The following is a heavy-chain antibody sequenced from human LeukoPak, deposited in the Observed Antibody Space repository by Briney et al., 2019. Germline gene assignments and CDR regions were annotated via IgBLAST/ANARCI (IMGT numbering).Heavy chain of an antibody. CDR2: IYYSGST. CDR1: GGSISSYY. V-gene: IGHV4-59*01. Sequence: KPPESLSLTCTVSGGSISSYYGSWIRQPPGKGLEWIGYIYYSGSTNYNPSLKSRVTISVDTSKNQFSLKLSSVTAADTYVYYCARAIVGATADWGQGTLVTVSS. J-gene: IGHJ4*02. D-gene: IGHD1-26*01. CDR3: ARAIVGATAD.